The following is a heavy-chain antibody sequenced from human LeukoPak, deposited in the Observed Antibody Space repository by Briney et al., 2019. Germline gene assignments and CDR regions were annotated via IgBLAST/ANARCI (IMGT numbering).Heavy chain of an antibody. Sequence: SETLSLTCTASRGSVTAYSWSWIRQPAGKGLEWIGRLSGSGDTNFNPSLKTRVTMSADESKNQFSLHLRSVTAADTAVYFCARDLTLTVAFDIWGQGTVVTVSS. CDR3: ARDLTLTVAFDI. CDR2: LSGSGDT. V-gene: IGHV4-4*07. CDR1: RGSVTAYS. J-gene: IGHJ3*02. D-gene: IGHD3-16*01.